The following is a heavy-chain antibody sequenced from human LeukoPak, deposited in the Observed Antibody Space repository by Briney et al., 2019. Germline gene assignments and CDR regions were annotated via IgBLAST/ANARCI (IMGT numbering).Heavy chain of an antibody. D-gene: IGHD6-6*01. CDR2: IKQDGSEE. V-gene: IGHV3-7*01. Sequence: GGSLRLSCAASGFIFSNYWMSWVRQPPGKGLEWVANIKQDGSEEYYVGSVKGRFTISRDNAKDSLYLQMNSLRAEDTAMYHCARCIAARPGDYFEYWGQGTLVTVSS. J-gene: IGHJ4*02. CDR3: ARCIAARPGDYFEY. CDR1: GFIFSNYW.